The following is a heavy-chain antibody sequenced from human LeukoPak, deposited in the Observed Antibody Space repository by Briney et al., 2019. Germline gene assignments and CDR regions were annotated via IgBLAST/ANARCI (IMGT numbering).Heavy chain of an antibody. V-gene: IGHV1-69*13. CDR2: IIPTFDTA. CDR1: GGTFSRYA. Sequence: ASVTVSCKASGGTFSRYAISWVRQAPGQGLEWIGRIIPTFDTANYAQKFQGRVTITADESTSTAYMELSSLRSEDTAVYYCAREGGSGYEGDFFDWGQGTLVTVSS. CDR3: AREGGSGYEGDFFD. J-gene: IGHJ4*02. D-gene: IGHD5-12*01.